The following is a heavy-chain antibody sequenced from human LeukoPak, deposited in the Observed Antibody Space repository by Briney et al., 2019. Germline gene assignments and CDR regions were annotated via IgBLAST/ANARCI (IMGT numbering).Heavy chain of an antibody. V-gene: IGHV4-34*01. D-gene: IGHD5-18*01. J-gene: IGHJ5*02. Sequence: SETLSLTCAVYGGSFSGYYWSWIRQPPGKGLEWIGEINHSGSTNYNPSLKSRVTISVDTSKNQFSLKLSPVTAADTAVYYCARVPRYSYGLNWFDPWGQGTLVTVSS. CDR1: GGSFSGYY. CDR2: INHSGST. CDR3: ARVPRYSYGLNWFDP.